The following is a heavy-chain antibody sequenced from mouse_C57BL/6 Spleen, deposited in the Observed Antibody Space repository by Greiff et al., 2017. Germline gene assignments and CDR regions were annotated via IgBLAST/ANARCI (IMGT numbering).Heavy chain of an antibody. CDR2: IHPNGGST. D-gene: IGHD1-1*01. Sequence: QVQLKQPGAELVKPGASVKLSCKASGYTFTSYWMHWVKQRPGQGLEWIGMIHPNGGSTNYNEKFKSKATLTVDKSSSTAYMQLSSLTSEDSAVYYCARNYYDGSTYWYFDVWGTGTTVTVSS. CDR1: GYTFTSYW. J-gene: IGHJ1*03. CDR3: ARNYYDGSTYWYFDV. V-gene: IGHV1-64*01.